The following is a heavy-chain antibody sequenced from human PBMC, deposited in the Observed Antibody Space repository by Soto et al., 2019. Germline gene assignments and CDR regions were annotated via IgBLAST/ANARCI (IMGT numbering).Heavy chain of an antibody. CDR2: ISSSSSYI. Sequence: EVQLVESGGGLVKPGGSLRLSCAASGFTFSSYSMNWVRQAPGKGLEWVSSISSSSSYIYYADSVKGRFTISRDNAKNSLYLQMNSLRAEDTAVYYCAGGAYYYDSSGYYYYWGEGTLVTVSS. J-gene: IGHJ4*02. CDR1: GFTFSSYS. CDR3: AGGAYYYDSSGYYYY. D-gene: IGHD3-22*01. V-gene: IGHV3-21*01.